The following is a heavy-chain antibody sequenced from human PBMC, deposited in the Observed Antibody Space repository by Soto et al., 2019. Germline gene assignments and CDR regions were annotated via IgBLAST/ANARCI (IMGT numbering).Heavy chain of an antibody. V-gene: IGHV6-1*01. D-gene: IGHD5-12*01. J-gene: IGHJ4*02. CDR1: GDSVSSASAA. Sequence: QVQLQQSGPGLVKPSQTLSLICAISGDSVSSASAAWNWIRQSPSRGLEWLGRTYYRSRWYTDYAVSVQSRINITPDTSKSQFSLQLNSVTPEDTAVYYCARDGGSRYGYNYVSHIFDYWGQGTLVTVSS. CDR3: ARDGGSRYGYNYVSHIFDY. CDR2: TYYRSRWYT.